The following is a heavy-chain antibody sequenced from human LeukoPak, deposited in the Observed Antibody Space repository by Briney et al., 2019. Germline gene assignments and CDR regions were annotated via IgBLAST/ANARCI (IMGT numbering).Heavy chain of an antibody. J-gene: IGHJ3*02. D-gene: IGHD5-18*01. CDR3: ARAGYFDDAFDI. Sequence: GGSLRLSCAASGFTFSTYNMNWVRQAPGRGLEWVSSISSSGSIYYADSVKGRFTVSRDNAKNSLYLQMNSLGAEDTAVYYCARAGYFDDAFDIWGQGTMVTVSS. CDR1: GFTFSTYN. V-gene: IGHV3-69-1*01. CDR2: ISSSGSI.